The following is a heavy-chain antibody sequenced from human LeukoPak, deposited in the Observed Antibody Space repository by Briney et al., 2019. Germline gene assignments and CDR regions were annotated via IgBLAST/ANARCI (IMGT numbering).Heavy chain of an antibody. J-gene: IGHJ4*02. CDR1: GYTFTSYY. CDR2: INPSGGST. D-gene: IGHD5-24*01. V-gene: IGHV1-46*01. CDR3: ARASFDNDYGDY. Sequence: ASVKVSCKASGYTFTSYYMHWVRQAPGQGLEWMGIINPSGGSTSYAQKFQGRVTMTRDTSMSTVYMELSNLRSEDTAVYYCARASFDNDYGDYWGQGTLVTVSS.